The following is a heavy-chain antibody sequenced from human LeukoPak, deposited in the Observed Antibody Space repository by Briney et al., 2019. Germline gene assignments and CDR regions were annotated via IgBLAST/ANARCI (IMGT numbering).Heavy chain of an antibody. CDR3: AKGCNSASCHSQHFDY. Sequence: GGSLRLSCAASGFTLSTYGMHWVRQAPGKGLEWVAFIRHDGSDKFYSDSVKGRFTFSRDNSKNTLYLQMNSLRAEDTAVYYCAKGCNSASCHSQHFDYWGQGTLVTVSS. CDR2: IRHDGSDK. D-gene: IGHD2-2*01. J-gene: IGHJ4*02. CDR1: GFTLSTYG. V-gene: IGHV3-30*02.